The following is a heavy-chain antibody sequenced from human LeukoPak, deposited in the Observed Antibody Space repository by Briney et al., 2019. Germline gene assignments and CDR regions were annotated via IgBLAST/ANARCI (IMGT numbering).Heavy chain of an antibody. CDR1: GGTFSSYA. CDR2: IIPIFGTA. CDR3: AREVSVDTVMVLGVEQNNWFDP. V-gene: IGHV1-69*13. Sequence: SVKVSCKASGGTFSSYAISWVRQAPGQGLEWMGGIIPIFGTANYAQKFQGRVTITADESTSTAYMELSSLRSEDTAVYYCAREVSVDTVMVLGVEQNNWFDPWGQGTLVTVSS. J-gene: IGHJ5*02. D-gene: IGHD5-18*01.